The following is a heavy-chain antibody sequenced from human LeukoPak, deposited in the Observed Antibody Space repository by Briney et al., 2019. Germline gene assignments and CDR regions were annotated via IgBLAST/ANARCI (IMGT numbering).Heavy chain of an antibody. Sequence: SVKVSCKASGGTFSSYAISWVRQAPGQGLEWMGGVIPIFGTANYAQKFQGRVTITADESTSTAYMELSSLRSEDTAVYYCAREEDIAAAGTSGWFDPWGQGTLVTVSS. D-gene: IGHD6-13*01. CDR3: AREEDIAAAGTSGWFDP. J-gene: IGHJ5*02. CDR2: VIPIFGTA. CDR1: GGTFSSYA. V-gene: IGHV1-69*13.